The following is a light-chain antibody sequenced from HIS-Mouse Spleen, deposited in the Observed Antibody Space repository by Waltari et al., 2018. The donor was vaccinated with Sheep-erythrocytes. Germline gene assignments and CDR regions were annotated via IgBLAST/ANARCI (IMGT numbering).Light chain of an antibody. CDR3: CSYAGSYTVV. V-gene: IGLV2-11*01. CDR1: SSNIGSNT. Sequence: SLTISCSGSSSNIGSNTVNWYQQHPGKAPKLMIYDVSKRPSGVPDRFSGSKSGNTASLTISGLQAEDEADYYCCSYAGSYTVVFGGGTKLTVL. CDR2: DVS. J-gene: IGLJ2*01.